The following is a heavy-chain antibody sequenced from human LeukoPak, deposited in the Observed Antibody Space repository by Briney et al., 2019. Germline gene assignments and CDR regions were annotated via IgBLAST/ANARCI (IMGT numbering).Heavy chain of an antibody. CDR2: ISGSGGST. CDR1: EFSLINAW. V-gene: IGHV3-23*01. Sequence: PGGSLRLSCAASEFSLINAWMSWVRQAPGKGLEWVSAISGSGGSTYYADSVKGRFTISRDNSKNTQYLQVNSLRAEDTAVYYCASHYGDYSRFDYWGQGTLVTVSS. J-gene: IGHJ4*02. D-gene: IGHD4-17*01. CDR3: ASHYGDYSRFDY.